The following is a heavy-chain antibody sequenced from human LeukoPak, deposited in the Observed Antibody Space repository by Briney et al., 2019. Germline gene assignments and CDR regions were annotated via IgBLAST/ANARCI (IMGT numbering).Heavy chain of an antibody. J-gene: IGHJ5*02. CDR2: INPSGGST. Sequence: ASMKVSCKASGYTFTSYYMHWVRQAPGQGLEWMGIINPSGGSTSYAQKFQGRVTMTRDMSTSTVYMELNSLRTEDTAVYYCAAGYGDYFGWFDPWGQGTLVTVSS. D-gene: IGHD4-17*01. CDR1: GYTFTSYY. CDR3: AAGYGDYFGWFDP. V-gene: IGHV1-46*01.